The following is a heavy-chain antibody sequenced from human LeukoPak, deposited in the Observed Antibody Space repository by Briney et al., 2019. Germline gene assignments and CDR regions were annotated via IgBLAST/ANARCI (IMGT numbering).Heavy chain of an antibody. J-gene: IGHJ6*03. CDR3: ARELDVVVVAEGYYYMDV. D-gene: IGHD2-15*01. CDR1: GFTFSSYW. CDR2: ISSSSSTI. Sequence: GSLRLSCAASGFTFSSYWMSWVRQAPGKGLEWVSYISSSSSTIYYADSVKGRFTISRDNAKNSLYLQMNSLRAEDTAVYYCARELDVVVVAEGYYYMDVWGKGTTVTVSS. V-gene: IGHV3-48*01.